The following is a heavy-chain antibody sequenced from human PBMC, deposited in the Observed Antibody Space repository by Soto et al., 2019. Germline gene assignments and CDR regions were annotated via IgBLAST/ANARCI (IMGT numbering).Heavy chain of an antibody. CDR2: IDWDDDK. V-gene: IGHV2-70*01. CDR3: ARSTAMESLLDGMDV. J-gene: IGHJ6*02. CDR1: GFSLSTSGMC. D-gene: IGHD5-18*01. Sequence: SGPTLVNPTQTLTLTCTFSGFSLSTSGMCVSWIRQLPGKALEWLALIDWDDDKYYSTSLKTRLTISKDTSKNQVVLTMTNMDPVDTATYYCARSTAMESLLDGMDVWGQGTTVTVSS.